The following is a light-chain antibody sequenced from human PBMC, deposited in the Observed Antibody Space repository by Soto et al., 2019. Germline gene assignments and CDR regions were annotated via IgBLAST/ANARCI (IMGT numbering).Light chain of an antibody. Sequence: QSVLTQPPSASGTPGQRVTISCSGSSSNIGSNTVNWYQQLPGTAPTLLIYYNNRRPSGVPDRFSGSKSGTSASLAISGLQSEDEAHYYCAAWDDSLYGWVFGGGSKVTVL. CDR3: AAWDDSLYGWV. CDR1: SSNIGSNT. J-gene: IGLJ3*02. CDR2: YNN. V-gene: IGLV1-44*01.